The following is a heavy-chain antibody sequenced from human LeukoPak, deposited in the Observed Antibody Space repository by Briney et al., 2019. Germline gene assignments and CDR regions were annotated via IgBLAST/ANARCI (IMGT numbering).Heavy chain of an antibody. D-gene: IGHD2-21*02. V-gene: IGHV4-59*10. J-gene: IGHJ5*02. Sequence: SETLSLTCAVYGGSFSGYYWSWIRQPAGKGLEWIGRIYTSGSTSYNPSLKSRVTMSVDTSKNQFSLKLSSVTAADTAVYYCAIDDSQGFDPWGQGTLVTVSS. CDR1: GGSFSGYY. CDR3: AIDDSQGFDP. CDR2: IYTSGST.